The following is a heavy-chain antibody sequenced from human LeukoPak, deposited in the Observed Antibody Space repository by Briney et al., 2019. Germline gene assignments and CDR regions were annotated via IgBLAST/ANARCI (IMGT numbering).Heavy chain of an antibody. CDR3: ARLTAWNGYYDAFDI. J-gene: IGHJ3*02. D-gene: IGHD3-3*01. Sequence: SETLSLTCTVSGGSITSYYWSWIRQPPGKGLEWIGYIHYSGNTNYNSSLKSRVTISVDTSKNQFSLKLSSVTAADTAVYYCARLTAWNGYYDAFDIWGLGTMVTVSS. V-gene: IGHV4-59*01. CDR1: GGSITSYY. CDR2: IHYSGNT.